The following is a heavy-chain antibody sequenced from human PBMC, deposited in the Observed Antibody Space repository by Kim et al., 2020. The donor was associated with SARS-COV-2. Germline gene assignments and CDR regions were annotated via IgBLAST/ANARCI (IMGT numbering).Heavy chain of an antibody. J-gene: IGHJ6*02. CDR3: ARDTITIFGVVSHYYGMDV. D-gene: IGHD3-3*01. V-gene: IGHV3-30*01. Sequence: GRFTISRDNSKNTLYLQMNSLRAEDTAVYYCARDTITIFGVVSHYYGMDVWGQGTTVTVSS.